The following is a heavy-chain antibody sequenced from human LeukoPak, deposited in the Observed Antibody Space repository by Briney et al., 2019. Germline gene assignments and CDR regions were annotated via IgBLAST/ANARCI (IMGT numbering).Heavy chain of an antibody. J-gene: IGHJ4*02. Sequence: SETLSLTCTVSGGSISSGSYYWGWIRQPAGKGLEWIGRIYASGSTNYNPSLKSRVTISVDTTRNQFPLRLSSVTAADTAVYYCARDRPPEYCGGDCYSGYYFDFWGQGTLVTVSS. D-gene: IGHD2-21*01. V-gene: IGHV4-61*02. CDR3: ARDRPPEYCGGDCYSGYYFDF. CDR1: GGSISSGSYY. CDR2: IYASGST.